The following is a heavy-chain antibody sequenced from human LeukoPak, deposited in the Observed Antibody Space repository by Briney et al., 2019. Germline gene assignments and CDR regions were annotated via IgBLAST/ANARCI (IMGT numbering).Heavy chain of an antibody. V-gene: IGHV3-7*04. CDR3: SRGDDFSGDS. D-gene: IGHD2-21*02. CDR1: GFTFRTCW. CDR2: IHPDGIEK. Sequence: GGSLRLSCAASGFTFRTCWMSWVRQAPGKGLEWVANIHPDGIEKYHVDSVKGRFTIFRDNARNLLYLQMSSLRADDTAVYYCSRGDDFSGDSWGQGTLVTVSS. J-gene: IGHJ5*01.